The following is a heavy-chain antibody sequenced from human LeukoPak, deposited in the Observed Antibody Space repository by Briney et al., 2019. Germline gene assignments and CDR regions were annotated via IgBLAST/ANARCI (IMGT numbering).Heavy chain of an antibody. CDR3: ARAWFVAFDI. CDR1: GFTVSSNY. D-gene: IGHD3-9*01. V-gene: IGHV3-66*01. J-gene: IGHJ3*02. Sequence: GGSLRLSCAASGFTVSSNYMSWVRQAPGKGLEWVSVIYSGGSTYYADSVKGRFIISRDNSKNTLYLQMNSLRAEDTAVYYCARAWFVAFDIWGQGTMVTVSS. CDR2: IYSGGST.